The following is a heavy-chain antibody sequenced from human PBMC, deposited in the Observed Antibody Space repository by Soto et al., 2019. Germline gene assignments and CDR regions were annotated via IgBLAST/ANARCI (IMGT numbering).Heavy chain of an antibody. CDR1: GFIFSRSA. V-gene: IGHV3-23*01. CDR3: AKEGSCCGGSGHWVLES. J-gene: IGHJ5*02. Sequence: QLLESGGGLVQPGGSLRLSCAASGFIFSRSAMGWVRQAPGKGLEWVSSISSSGYSTYYADSVKGRFTISRDTSKNTLRLQINGLRAEDTAVYYCAKEGSCCGGSGHWVLESWGQGTLVIVSS. CDR2: ISSSGYST. D-gene: IGHD3-22*01.